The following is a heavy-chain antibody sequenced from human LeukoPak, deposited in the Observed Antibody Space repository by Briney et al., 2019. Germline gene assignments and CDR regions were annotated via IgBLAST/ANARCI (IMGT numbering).Heavy chain of an antibody. CDR3: AKEGSSGSYSDY. D-gene: IGHD3-10*01. CDR1: GFTFGDYA. J-gene: IGHJ4*02. CDR2: ISGSGTT. V-gene: IGHV3-23*01. Sequence: GGSLRLSCTASGFTFGDYAMNWVRQAPGKGLEWVSKISGSGTTYYADSVKGRFTISRDNSKNTLYLEMNSLRAEDTALYYCAKEGSSGSYSDYWGQGTLVTVSS.